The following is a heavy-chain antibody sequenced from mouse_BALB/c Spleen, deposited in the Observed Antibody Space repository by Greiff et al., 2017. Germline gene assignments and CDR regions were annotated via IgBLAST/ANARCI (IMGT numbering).Heavy chain of an antibody. Sequence: EVHLVESGGGLVKPGGSLKLSCAASGFTFSSYAMSWVRQTPEKRLEWVASISSGGSTYYPDSVKGRFTISRDNARNILYLQMSSLRSEDTAMYYCARVGYGSSLAMDYWGQGTSVTVSS. J-gene: IGHJ4*01. CDR2: ISSGGST. V-gene: IGHV5-6-5*01. CDR1: GFTFSSYA. CDR3: ARVGYGSSLAMDY. D-gene: IGHD1-1*01.